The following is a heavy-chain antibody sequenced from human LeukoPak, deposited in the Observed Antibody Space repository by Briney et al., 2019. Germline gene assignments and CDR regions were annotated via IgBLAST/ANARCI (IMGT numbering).Heavy chain of an antibody. CDR3: ARYYYDSSGYYYVHWFDP. Sequence: ASVKVSCKASGYTFTSYGINWVRQATGQGLEWMGWMNPNSGNTGYAQKFQGRVTMTRNTSISTAYMELSSLRSEDTAVYYCARYYYDSSGYYYVHWFDPWGQGTLVTVSS. CDR2: MNPNSGNT. V-gene: IGHV1-8*02. D-gene: IGHD3-22*01. J-gene: IGHJ5*02. CDR1: GYTFTSYG.